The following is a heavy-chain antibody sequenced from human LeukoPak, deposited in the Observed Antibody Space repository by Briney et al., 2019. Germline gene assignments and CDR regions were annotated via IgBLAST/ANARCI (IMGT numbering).Heavy chain of an antibody. J-gene: IGHJ4*02. D-gene: IGHD3/OR15-3a*01. CDR2: MNPNSGNT. CDR3: ARSPPTWTGYYSY. CDR1: GYTFTSYD. Sequence: ASVKVSCKASGYTFTSYDINWVRQATGQGLEWMGWMNPNSGNTGYAQKFQGRVTMTRNTYISTAYMELSSLRSEDTAVYYCARSPPTWTGYYSYWGQGTLVTVSS. V-gene: IGHV1-8*01.